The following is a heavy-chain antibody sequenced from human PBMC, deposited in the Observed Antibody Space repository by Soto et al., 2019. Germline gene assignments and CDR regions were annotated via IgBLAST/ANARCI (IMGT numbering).Heavy chain of an antibody. CDR2: ISYDGSNQ. J-gene: IGHJ4*02. CDR3: AKDQASGQGSFDS. V-gene: IGHV3-30*18. CDR1: GFTFNIYG. Sequence: SLRLSCAASGFTFNIYGMHWVRQAPDKGLEWVALISYDGSNQYYADSVKGRFTISRDNSENTLFLQMNSLRADDTAVYYCAKDQASGQGSFDSWGQGTLVTVSS.